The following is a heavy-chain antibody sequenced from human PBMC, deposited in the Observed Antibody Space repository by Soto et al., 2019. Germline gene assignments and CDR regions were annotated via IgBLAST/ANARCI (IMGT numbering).Heavy chain of an antibody. CDR2: ISAYNGNT. Sequence: QVQLVQSGAEVKKPGASVKVSCKASGYTFTSYGISWVRQAPGQGLEWMGWISAYNGNTNYAQKLQGRVTMTTDTSTSTVYIELRILRSDDTAVYYCARDQITIVVVVPLYYFDYCVQETLVTVSS. CDR3: ARDQITIVVVVPLYYFDY. CDR1: GYTFTSYG. V-gene: IGHV1-18*01. J-gene: IGHJ4*02. D-gene: IGHD3-3*01.